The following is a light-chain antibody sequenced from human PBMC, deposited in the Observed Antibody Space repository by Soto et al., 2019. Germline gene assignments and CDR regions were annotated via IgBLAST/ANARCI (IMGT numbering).Light chain of an antibody. Sequence: EIVLTQSPGTLSLSPGERAALSCRASKSVSSSYLAWYQQKPGQAPRLLIYGVSSRATGIPDRFSGSGSGTDFTLTISRLDPEDFAVYYCHQYGSSPWTFGQGTKVQIK. CDR2: GVS. CDR1: KSVSSSY. V-gene: IGKV3-20*01. CDR3: HQYGSSPWT. J-gene: IGKJ1*01.